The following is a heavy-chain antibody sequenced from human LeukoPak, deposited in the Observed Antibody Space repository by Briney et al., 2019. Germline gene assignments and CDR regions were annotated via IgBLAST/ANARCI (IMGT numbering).Heavy chain of an antibody. CDR3: ARDNRGWKVFYYYYYMDV. D-gene: IGHD6-19*01. Sequence: GGSLRLSCSASGFTFSSYAMSWVHQAPGKGLEWVSAISGSGGSTFYADSVKGRFTISRDNAKNSLYLQMNSLRAEDTAVYYCARDNRGWKVFYYYYYMDVWGKGTTVTISS. V-gene: IGHV3-23*01. CDR2: ISGSGGST. J-gene: IGHJ6*03. CDR1: GFTFSSYA.